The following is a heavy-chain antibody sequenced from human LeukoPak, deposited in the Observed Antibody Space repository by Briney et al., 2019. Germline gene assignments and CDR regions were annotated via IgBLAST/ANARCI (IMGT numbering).Heavy chain of an antibody. V-gene: IGHV4-59*01. Sequence: SETLSLTCTVSGGSISSYYWSWIRQPPGKGLEWLGYIYYSGSTNYNPSLKSRVTISVDTSKNQFSLKLSSVTAADTAVYYCARADYDSSGFAFDYWGQGTLVTVSS. CDR2: IYYSGST. CDR1: GGSISSYY. CDR3: ARADYDSSGFAFDY. J-gene: IGHJ4*02. D-gene: IGHD6-19*01.